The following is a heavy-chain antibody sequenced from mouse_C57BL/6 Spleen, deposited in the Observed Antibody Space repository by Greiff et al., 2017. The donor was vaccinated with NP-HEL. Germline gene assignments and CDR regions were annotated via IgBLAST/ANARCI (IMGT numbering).Heavy chain of an antibody. J-gene: IGHJ2*01. V-gene: IGHV1-52*01. CDR1: GYTFTSYW. D-gene: IGHD2-1*01. CDR2: IDPSDSET. CDR3: AREGIYYGFDY. Sequence: QVQLQQPGAELVRPGSSVKLSCKASGYTFTSYWMQWVKQRPIQGLEWIGNIDPSDSETHYNQKFKDKATLTVDKSSSTAYMQLSSLTSEDSAVYYCAREGIYYGFDYWGQGTTLTVSS.